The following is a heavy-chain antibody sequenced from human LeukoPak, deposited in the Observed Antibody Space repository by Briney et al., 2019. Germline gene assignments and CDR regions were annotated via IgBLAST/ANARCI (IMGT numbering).Heavy chain of an antibody. Sequence: GGSLRLSCAASGFTVSSNYMSWVCQAPGKGLEWVSAIYSGGSTYYADSVKGRFTISRDNSKNTLYLQMNSLRAEDTAVYYCARVRSGSRGVKKSYYFDYWGQGTLVTVSS. D-gene: IGHD6-13*01. CDR1: GFTVSSNY. CDR2: IYSGGST. J-gene: IGHJ4*02. V-gene: IGHV3-66*01. CDR3: ARVRSGSRGVKKSYYFDY.